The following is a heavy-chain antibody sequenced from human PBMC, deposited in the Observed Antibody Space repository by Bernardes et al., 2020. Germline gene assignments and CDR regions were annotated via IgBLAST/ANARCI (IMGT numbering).Heavy chain of an antibody. CDR3: ARTPAGPPYYYMDV. CDR1: GGSIRSYY. Sequence: SETLSLTCTVSGGSIRSYYWSWIRQPPGKGLEWIGYIYYSGSTNYNSSLRSRVTISVDTSKNQFSLKLSSVTAADTAVYYCARTPAGPPYYYMDVWGTGTTVTVSS. V-gene: IGHV4-59*01. CDR2: IYYSGST. J-gene: IGHJ6*03.